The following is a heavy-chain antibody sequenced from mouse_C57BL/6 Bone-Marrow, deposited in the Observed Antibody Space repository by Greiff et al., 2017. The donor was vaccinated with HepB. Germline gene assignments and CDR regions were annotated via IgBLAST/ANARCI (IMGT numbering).Heavy chain of an antibody. D-gene: IGHD2-3*01. CDR3: TRRDGFLYAMDY. CDR1: GYTFTDYE. CDR2: IDPETGGT. Sequence: QVQLQQSGAELVRPGASVTLSCKASGYTFTDYEMHWVKQTPVHGLEWIGAIDPETGGTAYNQKFKGKAILTADKSSSTAYMELRSLTSEDSAVYYCTRRDGFLYAMDYWGQGTSVTVSS. J-gene: IGHJ4*01. V-gene: IGHV1-15*01.